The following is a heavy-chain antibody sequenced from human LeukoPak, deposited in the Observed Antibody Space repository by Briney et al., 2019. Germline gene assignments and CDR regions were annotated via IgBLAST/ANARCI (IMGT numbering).Heavy chain of an antibody. CDR1: GYKLTNNW. D-gene: IGHD6-13*01. CDR2: IYPGYSDA. J-gene: IGHJ5*02. CDR3: VRFALTSSLDH. Sequence: GASLQISCKISGYKLTNNWIGRVRQVPGKGLEWMGLIYPGYSDAKYSPSFQGQVTLSVDASISTAYLQLSGLRASDTAIYYCVRFALTSSLDHWGQGTLVTVSS. V-gene: IGHV5-51*01.